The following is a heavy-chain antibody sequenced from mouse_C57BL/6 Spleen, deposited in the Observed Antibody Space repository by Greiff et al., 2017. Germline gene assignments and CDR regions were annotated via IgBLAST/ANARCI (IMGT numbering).Heavy chain of an antibody. Sequence: QVQLQQPGAELVRPGSSVKLSCTASGYTFTSYWMHWVKQRPIQGLEWIGNIDPSDSDTHYNQKFKDKATLSVDKSSSTAYMQLSSLTSEDSAVYYCARCKDDYHYAMDYWGQGTSVTVSS. CDR1: GYTFTSYW. J-gene: IGHJ4*01. V-gene: IGHV1-52*01. CDR3: ARCKDDYHYAMDY. D-gene: IGHD2-4*01. CDR2: IDPSDSDT.